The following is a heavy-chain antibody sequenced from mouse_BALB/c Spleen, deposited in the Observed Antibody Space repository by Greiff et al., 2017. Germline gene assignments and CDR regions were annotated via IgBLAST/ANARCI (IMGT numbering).Heavy chain of an antibody. CDR1: GYTFTSYW. Sequence: VQLQQPGAELVKPGASVKLSCKASGYTFTSYWMHWVKQRPGQGLEWIGEINPSNGRTNYNEKFKSKATLTVDKSSSTAYMQLSSLTSEDSAVYYCAPRMDYWGQGTSVTVSS. V-gene: IGHV1S81*02. CDR2: INPSNGRT. J-gene: IGHJ4*01. CDR3: APRMDY.